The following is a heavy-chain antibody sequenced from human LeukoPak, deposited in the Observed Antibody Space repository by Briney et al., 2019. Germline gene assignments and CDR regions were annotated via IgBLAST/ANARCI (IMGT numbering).Heavy chain of an antibody. D-gene: IGHD3-3*01. CDR2: IYTSGST. J-gene: IGHJ4*02. CDR1: GGSISSYY. Sequence: PSETLSLTCTVSGGSISSYYWSWIRQPAGKGLEWIGRIYTSGSTNYNPSLKSRVTMSVDTSKNQFSLKLSSVTAADTAVYHCARDPNTIFGVVIMGFDYWGQGTLVTVSS. V-gene: IGHV4-4*07. CDR3: ARDPNTIFGVVIMGFDY.